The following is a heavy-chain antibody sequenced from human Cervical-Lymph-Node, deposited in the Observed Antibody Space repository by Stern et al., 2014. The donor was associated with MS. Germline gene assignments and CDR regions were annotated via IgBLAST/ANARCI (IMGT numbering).Heavy chain of an antibody. CDR3: ARDPITMKVVVKTPYFQR. CDR2: LSYDGSYK. D-gene: IGHD3-22*01. V-gene: IGHV3-30*04. Sequence: VQLVESGGGVVQPGRSLRLSCAASGFTFSSFAMHWVRQAPGKGLEWGALLSYDGSYKYYADSVKGRFTISRDNSKNTLYLQMNSLRAEDTAVYYCARDPITMKVVVKTPYFQRWGQGTLVTVSS. J-gene: IGHJ1*01. CDR1: GFTFSSFA.